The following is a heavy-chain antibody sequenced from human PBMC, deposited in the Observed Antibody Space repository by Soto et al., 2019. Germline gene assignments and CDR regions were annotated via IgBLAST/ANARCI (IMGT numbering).Heavy chain of an antibody. CDR2: IYYSGST. CDR1: GGSISSSSYY. J-gene: IGHJ5*02. V-gene: IGHV4-39*07. D-gene: IGHD6-13*01. CDR3: ARRAAAGIGLYWFDP. Sequence: SETLSLTCTVSGGSISSSSYYWGWIRQPPGKGLEWIGSIYYSGSTYYNPSLKSRVTISVDTSKSQFSLKLSSVTAADTAVYYCARRAAAGIGLYWFDPWGQGTLVTVSS.